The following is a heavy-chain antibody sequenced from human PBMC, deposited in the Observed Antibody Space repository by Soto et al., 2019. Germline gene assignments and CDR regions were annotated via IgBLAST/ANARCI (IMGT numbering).Heavy chain of an antibody. CDR3: ARAVRGVSSNHYYGMDV. Sequence: QVQLVQSGAEVKKPGSSVKVSCKASGGTFSSYAISWVRQAPGQGLEWMGGIIPIFGTANYAQKFQGRVTITADESTSTAYMELSSLRSEDTAVYYCARAVRGVSSNHYYGMDVWGQGTTVTVSS. D-gene: IGHD3-10*01. V-gene: IGHV1-69*01. CDR1: GGTFSSYA. J-gene: IGHJ6*02. CDR2: IIPIFGTA.